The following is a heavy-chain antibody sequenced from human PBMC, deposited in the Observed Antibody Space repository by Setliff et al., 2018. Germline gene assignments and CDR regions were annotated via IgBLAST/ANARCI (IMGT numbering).Heavy chain of an antibody. CDR3: ARGAVLGVVNNYYYGMDV. CDR1: GGTFSYYA. CDR2: SIPMFGTP. Sequence: SVKVSCKASGGTFSYYAISWVRQAPGQGLEWMGGSIPMFGTPNYAQRFQGRVTITTDESTSTAYMELSSLRSEDTAFYYCARGAVLGVVNNYYYGMDVWGQGTTVTVSS. D-gene: IGHD3-3*01. V-gene: IGHV1-69*05. J-gene: IGHJ6*02.